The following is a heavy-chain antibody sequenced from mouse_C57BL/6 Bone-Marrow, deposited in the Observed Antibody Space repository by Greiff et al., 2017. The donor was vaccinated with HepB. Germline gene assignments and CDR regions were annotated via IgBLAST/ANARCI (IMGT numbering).Heavy chain of an antibody. V-gene: IGHV1-59*01. J-gene: IGHJ4*01. CDR3: ATRLRQAMDY. CDR2: IDPSDSYT. CDR1: GYTFTSYW. D-gene: IGHD2-4*01. Sequence: VQLQQSGAELVRPGTSVKLSCKASGYTFTSYWMHWVKQRPGQGLEWIGVIDPSDSYTNYNQKFKGKATLTVDTSSSTAYMQLSSLTSEDSAVYYCATRLRQAMDYWGQGTSVTVSS.